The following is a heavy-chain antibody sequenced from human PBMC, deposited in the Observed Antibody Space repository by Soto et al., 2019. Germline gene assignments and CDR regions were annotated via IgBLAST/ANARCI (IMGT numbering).Heavy chain of an antibody. V-gene: IGHV4-59*01. CDR3: ARGPPVPAATSFDY. CDR2: IYYSGST. CDR1: GGSISSYY. Sequence: QVQLQESGPGLVKPSETLSLTCTVSGGSISSYYWSWIRQPPGKGLEWIGYIYYSGSTNYNPSLKSRVTISVDTSKNQFSLKLSSVTAADTAVYYCARGPPVPAATSFDYWGQGTLVTVSS. J-gene: IGHJ4*02. D-gene: IGHD2-2*01.